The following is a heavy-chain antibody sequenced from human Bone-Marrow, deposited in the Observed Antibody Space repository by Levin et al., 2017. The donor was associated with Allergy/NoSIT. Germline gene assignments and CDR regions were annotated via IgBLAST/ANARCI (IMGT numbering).Heavy chain of an antibody. CDR1: GGSISSAGYH. D-gene: IGHD2-8*02. J-gene: IGHJ4*02. V-gene: IGHV4-31*03. CDR2: ISYRGST. CDR3: ARLVGHCFDC. Sequence: SETLSLTCTVSGGSISSAGYHWTWIRQYPGKGLEWIGYISYRGSTYFNPSLQSRLTMSIYTSEQHFSLNLTSVSAADTAIYYCARLVGHCFDCWRQRALVTVST.